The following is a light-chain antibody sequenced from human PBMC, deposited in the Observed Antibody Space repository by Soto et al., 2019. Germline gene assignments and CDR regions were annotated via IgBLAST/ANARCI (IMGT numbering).Light chain of an antibody. Sequence: AALSLQTKETATLSCRASQNVSSYLAWYQLKPGQAPRLLIYDASNRATGIPARFSGSGSGTDFTLTISSLEPEDFAVYYCPLYAIPPSPSGQGAKVDI. CDR1: QNVSSY. CDR3: PLYAIPPSP. J-gene: IGKJ1*01. V-gene: IGKV3-11*01. CDR2: DAS.